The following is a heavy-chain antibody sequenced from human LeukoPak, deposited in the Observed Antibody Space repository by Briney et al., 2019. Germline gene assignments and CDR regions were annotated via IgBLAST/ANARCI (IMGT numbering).Heavy chain of an antibody. CDR2: ISESGGST. V-gene: IGHV3-23*01. CDR1: GFTFSSYA. J-gene: IGHJ4*02. D-gene: IGHD3-16*01. Sequence: GGSLSLSCAASGFTFSSYAMTWVRQAPGKGLEGVSSISESGGSTFYADSVKGLFTVSRDNSKNTVYLQMNSLRAEDTAVYYCAKDRLRGAGGYLGQGTLVTVSS. CDR3: AKDRLRGAGGY.